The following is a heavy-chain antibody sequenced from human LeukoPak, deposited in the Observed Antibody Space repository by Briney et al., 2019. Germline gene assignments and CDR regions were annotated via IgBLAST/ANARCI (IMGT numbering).Heavy chain of an antibody. CDR1: GGSISSSSYY. CDR3: ARDFGSGSYYNVDYFDY. CDR2: IYYSGST. J-gene: IGHJ4*02. D-gene: IGHD3-10*01. Sequence: MASETLSLTCTVSGGSISSSSYYWGWIRQPPGKGLEWIGSIYYSGSTYYNPSLKSRVTISVDTSKNQFSLKLSSVTAADTAVYYCARDFGSGSYYNVDYFDYWGQGTLVTVSS. V-gene: IGHV4-39*07.